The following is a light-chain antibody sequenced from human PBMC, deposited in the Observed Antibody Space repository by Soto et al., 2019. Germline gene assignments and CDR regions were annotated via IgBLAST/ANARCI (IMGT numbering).Light chain of an antibody. CDR3: SSYTSTMTNV. Sequence: QSVLTQPASVSGSPGQSITISCTGTSSDVGGFNSVSWYQLRPGTAPKLILYDVVDRPSGVSYRFSGSKSGNTASLTISGLHAAVEADYFCSSYTSTMTNVFGSGTKLTVL. V-gene: IGLV2-14*03. J-gene: IGLJ1*01. CDR1: SSDVGGFNS. CDR2: DVV.